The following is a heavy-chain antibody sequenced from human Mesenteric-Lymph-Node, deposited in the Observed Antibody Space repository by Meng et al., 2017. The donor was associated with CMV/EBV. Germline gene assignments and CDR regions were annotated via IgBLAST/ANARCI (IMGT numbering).Heavy chain of an antibody. CDR1: GFSLTTTGMG. Sequence: CTVSGFSLTTTGMGVGWIRQPPGKALEWLALIYWDDDKRYSPSLKSRLTITKDTSKNQVVLTVTNMDPVDTATYYCAHYGGGLGFDYWGQGSLVTVSS. D-gene: IGHD3-16*01. V-gene: IGHV2-5*02. CDR3: AHYGGGLGFDY. J-gene: IGHJ4*02. CDR2: IYWDDDK.